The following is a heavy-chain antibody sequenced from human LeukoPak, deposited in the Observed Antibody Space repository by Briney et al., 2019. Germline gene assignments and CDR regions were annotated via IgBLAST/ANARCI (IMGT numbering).Heavy chain of an antibody. CDR1: GYTFTNYY. V-gene: IGHV1-46*01. D-gene: IGHD6-19*01. CDR3: ARAQYGSGWNRFQH. J-gene: IGHJ1*01. Sequence: ASVKVSCKASGYTFTNYYLHWVRQAPGQGLEWMGFINPSGGSTRYAQNFQGRVTMTRDTSTSTIYMELSSLRSEDTAVYYCARAQYGSGWNRFQHWGQGTLVTVSS. CDR2: INPSGGST.